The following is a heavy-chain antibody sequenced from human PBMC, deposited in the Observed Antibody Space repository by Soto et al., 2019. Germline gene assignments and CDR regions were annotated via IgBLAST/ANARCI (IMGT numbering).Heavy chain of an antibody. CDR1: GFTFTSYG. D-gene: IGHD6-13*01. Sequence: QVQLVQSGAEVKKPGASMKVSCKASGFTFTSYGISWVRQAPGQGLAWMGWVSAYSGNTHYAQKLQDRVTMTTATSTTTAYMELRSLRSDDTAVYYCSRGGSSWQPHEDYWGQGTLVTVSS. CDR2: VSAYSGNT. J-gene: IGHJ4*02. CDR3: SRGGSSWQPHEDY. V-gene: IGHV1-18*01.